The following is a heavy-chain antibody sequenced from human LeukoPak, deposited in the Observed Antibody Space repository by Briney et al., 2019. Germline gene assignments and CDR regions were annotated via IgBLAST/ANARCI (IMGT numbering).Heavy chain of an antibody. V-gene: IGHV4-34*01. CDR3: ARRGYSHGAAGKPSGFYDY. CDR1: GGSFSGYY. CDR2: INHSGST. J-gene: IGHJ4*02. D-gene: IGHD5-18*01. Sequence: SETLSLTCAVYGGSFSGYYWSWIRQPPGKGLEWIGEINHSGSTNYNPSLKSRVTISVDTSKNQFSLKLSSVTAADTAVYYCARRGYSHGAAGKPSGFYDYWGQGTLVTVSS.